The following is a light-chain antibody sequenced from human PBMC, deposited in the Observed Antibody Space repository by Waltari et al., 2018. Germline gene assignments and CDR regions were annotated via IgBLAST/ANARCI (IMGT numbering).Light chain of an antibody. V-gene: IGKV3-20*01. CDR3: QPYVRLPVT. CDR1: QSVGKT. CDR2: GAS. Sequence: EIVLTQSPGTLSLSPGERATLSCRASQSVGKTLARYQQIPGQLPRLLFYGASTRATGIADRCSGSGSGTEFSLTISRMEPEDFAVYYCQPYVRLPVTFGQGTKVEIK. J-gene: IGKJ1*01.